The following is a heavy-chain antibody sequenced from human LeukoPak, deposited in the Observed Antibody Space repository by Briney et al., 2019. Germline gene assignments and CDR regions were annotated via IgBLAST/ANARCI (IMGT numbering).Heavy chain of an antibody. Sequence: GGSLRLSCAASGFTVSTNYMTWVRRAPGKGLEWVSIIYSGGSTYYAEYVKGRFTISRDNSKNTLYLQMNSLRAEDTAVYYCARVLRGSGSCFDYWGQGTLVTVSS. J-gene: IGHJ4*02. D-gene: IGHD2-15*01. CDR3: ARVLRGSGSCFDY. CDR1: GFTVSTNY. CDR2: IYSGGST. V-gene: IGHV3-66*01.